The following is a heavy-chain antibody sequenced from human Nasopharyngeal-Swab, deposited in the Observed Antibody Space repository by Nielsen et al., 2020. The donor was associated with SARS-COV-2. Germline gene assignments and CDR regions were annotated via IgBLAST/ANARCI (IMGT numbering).Heavy chain of an antibody. CDR1: GFTFSSYT. Sequence: GASLQISCAASGFTFSSYTMNWVRQAPGKGLEWVSSISSSSSYIYYADSVKGRFTISRDNAKNSLYLQMSSLRAEDTAVYYCARTYGGNSKLSYWGQGTLVTVSS. J-gene: IGHJ4*02. V-gene: IGHV3-21*01. CDR3: ARTYGGNSKLSY. D-gene: IGHD4-23*01. CDR2: ISSSSSYI.